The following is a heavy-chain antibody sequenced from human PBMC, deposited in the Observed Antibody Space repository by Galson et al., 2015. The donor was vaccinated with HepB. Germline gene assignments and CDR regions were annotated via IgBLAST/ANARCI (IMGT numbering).Heavy chain of an antibody. CDR1: GYSFTNYG. CDR2: FTGYGGSK. CDR3: ARDSRLEWRGNNYFSYGMDV. J-gene: IGHJ6*02. D-gene: IGHD1-1*01. Sequence: SVKVSCKASGYSFTNYGLSWIRQAPGPGLEWMGWFTGYGGSKYYAQTFQGRVTMTADKSKSTAYLELKNLRSDDTAVYYCARDSRLEWRGNNYFSYGMDVWGQGSAVTVSS. V-gene: IGHV1-18*01.